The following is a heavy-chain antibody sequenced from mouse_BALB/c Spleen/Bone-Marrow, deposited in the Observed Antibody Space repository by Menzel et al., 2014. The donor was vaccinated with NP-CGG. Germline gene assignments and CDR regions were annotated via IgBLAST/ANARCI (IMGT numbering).Heavy chain of an antibody. Sequence: VNVVESGPGLVAPSQSLSITCTVSGFSLPSYGVHWVRQPPGKGLEWLGVIXAGGTTNYSSALMSRLSISKDNSKSQVFLKMNSLQTDDTAMYYCARGDYDYAMDYWGQGTSVTVSS. CDR1: GFSLPSYG. V-gene: IGHV2-9*02. J-gene: IGHJ4*01. CDR2: IXAGGTT. CDR3: ARGDYDYAMDY. D-gene: IGHD2-4*01.